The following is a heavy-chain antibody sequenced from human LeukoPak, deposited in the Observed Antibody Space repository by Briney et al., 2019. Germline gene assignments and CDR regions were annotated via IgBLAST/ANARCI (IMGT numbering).Heavy chain of an antibody. CDR2: ISSSSSYI. CDR3: ARDPYYYDSSGYYEGGFDY. J-gene: IGHJ4*02. D-gene: IGHD3-22*01. V-gene: IGHV3-21*01. Sequence: GGSLRLSCAASGFTFSSYSMNWVRQAPGKGLEWVSSISSSSSYIYYADSVKGRFTISRDNAKNSLYLQMNSLRAEDTAVYYCARDPYYYDSSGYYEGGFDYWGQGTLVTVSS. CDR1: GFTFSSYS.